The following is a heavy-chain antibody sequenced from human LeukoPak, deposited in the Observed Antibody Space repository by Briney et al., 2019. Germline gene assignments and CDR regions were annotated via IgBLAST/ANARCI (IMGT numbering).Heavy chain of an antibody. Sequence: VQPGGSLRLSCVASGFKFSHYAIHWVRQAPGKGLEWVSLVSTGGSTTYYADSVRGRFNVSRDNAKDSVSLQLNSLRAEDTAIYYCAKEGVISETFDCWGQGVLVTVSS. D-gene: IGHD2-21*01. J-gene: IGHJ4*02. CDR3: AKEGVISETFDC. CDR2: VSTGGSTT. CDR1: GFKFSHYA. V-gene: IGHV3-23*01.